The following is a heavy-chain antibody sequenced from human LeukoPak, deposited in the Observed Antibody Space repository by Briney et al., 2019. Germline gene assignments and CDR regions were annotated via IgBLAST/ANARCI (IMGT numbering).Heavy chain of an antibody. CDR2: ISPGGDNT. Sequence: GGSLRLSCAASRFTFSNYVMNWVRQAPGKGLEWVSGISPGGDNTYYGDSVKGRFTVSRDNSKNTLYLQMNSLRDEDTAIYYCARTAANDYWGQGTLVTVSS. V-gene: IGHV3-23*01. CDR3: ARTAANDY. CDR1: RFTFSNYV. J-gene: IGHJ4*02. D-gene: IGHD6-13*01.